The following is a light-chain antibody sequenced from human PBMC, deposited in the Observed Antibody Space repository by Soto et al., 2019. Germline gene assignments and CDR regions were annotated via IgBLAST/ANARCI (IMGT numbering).Light chain of an antibody. CDR1: SSNIGAGFD. J-gene: IGLJ1*01. Sequence: QPVLTQPPSVSGAPGQRVILSCTGNSSNIGAGFDVHWYQQVPGSAPTLLIYGNTHRPTGVPDRFSGSKGGTSASLTITGLQADDEADYYCQFYDISLRGNVFGPGTKVTVL. CDR3: QFYDISLRGNV. CDR2: GNT. V-gene: IGLV1-40*01.